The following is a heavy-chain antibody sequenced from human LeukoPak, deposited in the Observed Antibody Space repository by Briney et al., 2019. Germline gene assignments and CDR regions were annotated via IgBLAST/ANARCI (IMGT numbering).Heavy chain of an antibody. D-gene: IGHD1-26*01. V-gene: IGHV1-69*13. CDR2: IIPIFGTA. CDR1: GGTFSSYA. CDR3: SISEPPLYYFDY. Sequence: SVEVSCKASGGTFSSYAISWVRQAPGQGLEWMGGIIPIFGTANYAQKFQGRVTITADESTSTAYMELSSPRSEDTAVYYCSISEPPLYYFDYWGQGTLVTVSS. J-gene: IGHJ4*02.